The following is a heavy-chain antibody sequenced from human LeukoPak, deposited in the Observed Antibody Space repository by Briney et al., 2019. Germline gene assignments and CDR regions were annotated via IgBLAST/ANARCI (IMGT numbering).Heavy chain of an antibody. Sequence: GGSLRLSCAASGFTFSSYSMNWIRQAPGKGLEWVSYISSSGSTIYYADSVKGRFTISRDNAKNSLYLQMNSLRAEDTAVYYCARDQEGLDYLFDYWGQGTLVTVSS. J-gene: IGHJ4*02. CDR1: GFTFSSYS. V-gene: IGHV3-48*04. CDR3: ARDQEGLDYLFDY. CDR2: ISSSGSTI. D-gene: IGHD4-11*01.